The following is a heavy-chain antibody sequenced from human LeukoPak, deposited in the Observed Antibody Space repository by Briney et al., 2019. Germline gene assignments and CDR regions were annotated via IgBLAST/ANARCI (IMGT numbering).Heavy chain of an antibody. CDR1: GYTFTSYG. D-gene: IGHD5-12*01. Sequence: ASVKVTCKASGYTFTSYGISWVRQAPGQGLEWMGWISAYNGNTNYAQKLQGRVTMTTDTSTSTAYMELRSLGSDDTAVYYCASGGLRSGYDRPDYYYGMDVWGQGTTATVSS. V-gene: IGHV1-18*01. J-gene: IGHJ6*02. CDR2: ISAYNGNT. CDR3: ASGGLRSGYDRPDYYYGMDV.